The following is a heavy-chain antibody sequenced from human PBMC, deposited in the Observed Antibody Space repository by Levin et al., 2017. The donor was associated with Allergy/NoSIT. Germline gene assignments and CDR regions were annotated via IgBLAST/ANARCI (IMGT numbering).Heavy chain of an antibody. CDR2: ISHDGSKK. Sequence: GGSLRLSCAASGFTFSSYAMHWVRQAPGKGLEWVAVISHDGSKKYYVDSVKGRFTISRDNSKNTLYLQMNSLRAEDTAVYYCANLYSSGWTGFDYWGQGTLVTVSS. CDR3: ANLYSSGWTGFDY. V-gene: IGHV3-30-3*01. J-gene: IGHJ4*02. D-gene: IGHD6-19*01. CDR1: GFTFSSYA.